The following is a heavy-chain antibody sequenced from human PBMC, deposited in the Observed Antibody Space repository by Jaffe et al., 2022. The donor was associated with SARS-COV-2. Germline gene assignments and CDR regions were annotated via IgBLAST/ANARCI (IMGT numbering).Heavy chain of an antibody. CDR2: ISGSDNYI. J-gene: IGHJ4*02. V-gene: IGHV3-21*01. Sequence: EVQLVESGGGLVRPGGSLRLSCAASGFTFSTYSMNWVRQAPGKGLEWVSSISGSDNYIYHADSVKGRFTISRDDAKNSLYLQMSSLRAEDTAVYYCARSTHGAFDYWGQGTLVTVSS. CDR3: ARSTHGAFDY. D-gene: IGHD3-16*01. CDR1: GFTFSTYS.